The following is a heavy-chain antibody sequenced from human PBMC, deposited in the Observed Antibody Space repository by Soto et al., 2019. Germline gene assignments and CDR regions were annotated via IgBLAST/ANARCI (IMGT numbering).Heavy chain of an antibody. Sequence: ASVKVSCKASGYTFTSYDINWVRQATGQGLEWMGWMNPNSGNTGYAQKFQGRVTMTRNTSISTAYMELSSLRSEDTAVYYCARGTRNRIAARLNYYYMDVWGKGTTVTVSS. V-gene: IGHV1-8*01. CDR1: GYTFTSYD. D-gene: IGHD6-6*01. J-gene: IGHJ6*03. CDR3: ARGTRNRIAARLNYYYMDV. CDR2: MNPNSGNT.